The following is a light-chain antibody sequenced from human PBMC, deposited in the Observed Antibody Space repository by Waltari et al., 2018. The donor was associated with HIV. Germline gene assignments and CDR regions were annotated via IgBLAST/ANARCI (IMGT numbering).Light chain of an antibody. CDR3: QSTDHDGTWV. CDR2: KDI. J-gene: IGLJ3*02. V-gene: IGLV3-25*03. Sequence: SYELTQTPSVSVSPGQTATIRCSRGARPQKSSSWYGQKPGQAPVVIIYKDIERPSGIPERISGSRSGTGVTLTISDVQAEDEGDYYCQSTDHDGTWVFGGGTKLTVL. CDR1: ARPQKS.